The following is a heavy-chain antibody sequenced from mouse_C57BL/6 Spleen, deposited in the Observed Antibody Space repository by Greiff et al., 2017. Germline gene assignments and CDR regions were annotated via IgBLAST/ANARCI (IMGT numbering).Heavy chain of an antibody. Sequence: VQLKESVAELVRPGASVKLSCTASGFNIKNTYMHWVKQRPEQGLEWIGRIDPANGNTKYAPKFQGKATITADTSSNTAYLQLSSLTSEDTAIYYCARPYDYGRTGWYFDVWGTGTTVTVSS. CDR3: ARPYDYGRTGWYFDV. CDR1: GFNIKNTY. V-gene: IGHV14-3*01. D-gene: IGHD2-4*01. J-gene: IGHJ1*03. CDR2: IDPANGNT.